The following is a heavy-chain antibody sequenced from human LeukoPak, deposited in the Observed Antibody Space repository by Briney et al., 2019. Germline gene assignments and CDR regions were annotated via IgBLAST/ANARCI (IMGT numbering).Heavy chain of an antibody. CDR3: ARGGTVVANDY. V-gene: IGHV1-46*01. D-gene: IGHD4-23*01. CDR2: INPSGGST. J-gene: IGHJ4*02. Sequence: ASVKLSCKASGYTFTSYYMHWVRQAPGQGLEWMGIINPSGGSTSYAQKFQGRVTMTRDMSTSTVYMDLSSLRSEDTAVYYCARGGTVVANDYWGQGTLVTVSS. CDR1: GYTFTSYY.